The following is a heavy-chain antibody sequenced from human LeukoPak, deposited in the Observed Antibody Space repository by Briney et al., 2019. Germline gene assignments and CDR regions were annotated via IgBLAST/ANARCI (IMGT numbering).Heavy chain of an antibody. CDR1: GYTFTSYA. D-gene: IGHD3-22*01. J-gene: IGHJ4*02. CDR3: ARASSRGNTYYYDSSGYYYYY. CDR2: INTNTGNP. Sequence: ASVKVSCKASGYTFTSYAMNWVRQAPGQGLEWTGWINTNTGNPTYAQGFTGRFVFSLDTSVSTAYLQISSLKAEDTAVYYCARASSRGNTYYYDSSGYYYYYWGQGTLVTVSS. V-gene: IGHV7-4-1*02.